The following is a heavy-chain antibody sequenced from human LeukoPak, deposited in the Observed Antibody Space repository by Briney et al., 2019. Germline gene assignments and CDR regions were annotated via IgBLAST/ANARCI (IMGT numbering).Heavy chain of an antibody. CDR1: GFTFSSYA. J-gene: IGHJ3*02. D-gene: IGHD3-22*01. Sequence: GGSLRLSCAASGFTFSSYAMHWVRQAPGKGLEWVSGISWNSGSIGYADSVKGRFTISRDNAKNSLYLQMNSLRAEDTALYYCAKDLYDSSGYYYVWYQSAFDIWGQGTMVTVSS. V-gene: IGHV3-9*01. CDR3: AKDLYDSSGYYYVWYQSAFDI. CDR2: ISWNSGSI.